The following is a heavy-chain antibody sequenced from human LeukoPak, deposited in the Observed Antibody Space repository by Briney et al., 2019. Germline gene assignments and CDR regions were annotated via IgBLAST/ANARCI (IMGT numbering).Heavy chain of an antibody. CDR1: GYTFTGYY. CDR3: ARRVPYDSGNYYNPLGY. CDR2: INPNSGGT. Sequence: ASVKVSCKASGYTFTGYYMHWVRQAPGQGLEWMGWINPNSGGTNYAQKFQGRVTMTRDTSTSTVYMELSSLRSEDTAVYYCARRVPYDSGNYYNPLGYWGQGTLVTVSS. D-gene: IGHD3-10*01. J-gene: IGHJ4*02. V-gene: IGHV1-2*02.